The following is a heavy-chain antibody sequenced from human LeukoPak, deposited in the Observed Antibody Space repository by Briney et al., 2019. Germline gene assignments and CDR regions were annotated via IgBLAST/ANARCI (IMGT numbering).Heavy chain of an antibody. CDR2: IYYSGST. D-gene: IGHD5-24*01. CDR1: GGSISSSSYY. Sequence: SETLSLTCTVSGGSISSSSYYWGWIRQPPGKGLEWIGSIYYSGSTYYNPSLKSRVSISVDTSKNQFSLKVGSVTAADTAVYYCARHYLPTISKGSFDYWGQGTLVTVSS. J-gene: IGHJ4*02. CDR3: ARHYLPTISKGSFDY. V-gene: IGHV4-39*01.